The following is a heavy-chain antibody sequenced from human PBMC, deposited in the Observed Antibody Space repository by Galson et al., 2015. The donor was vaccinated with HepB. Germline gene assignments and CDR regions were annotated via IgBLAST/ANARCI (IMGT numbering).Heavy chain of an antibody. CDR3: ARDPHDYRFNY. Sequence: SVKVSCKASGYTFTRYVMHWVRQAPGQRLEWVGWINAGNGDTKYSQKFQGRVTLTRDTSASTAYMELSSLTSEDTAVYYCARDPHDYRFNYWGQGTLVTVSS. D-gene: IGHD4-11*01. CDR2: INAGNGDT. V-gene: IGHV1-3*01. J-gene: IGHJ4*02. CDR1: GYTFTRYV.